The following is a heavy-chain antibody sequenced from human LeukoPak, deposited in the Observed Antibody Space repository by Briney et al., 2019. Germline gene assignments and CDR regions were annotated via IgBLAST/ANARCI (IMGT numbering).Heavy chain of an antibody. V-gene: IGHV5-51*01. CDR3: ARQIWGYRRPSTDYYYMDV. Sequence: GESLKISCKGSGYSFTSYWIGWVRQMPGKGLEWMGIIYPGDSDTRYSPSFQGQVTISADKSISTAYLQWSSLKASDTAMYYCARQIWGYRRPSTDYYYMDVWGKGTTVTVSS. D-gene: IGHD3-16*01. CDR1: GYSFTSYW. CDR2: IYPGDSDT. J-gene: IGHJ6*03.